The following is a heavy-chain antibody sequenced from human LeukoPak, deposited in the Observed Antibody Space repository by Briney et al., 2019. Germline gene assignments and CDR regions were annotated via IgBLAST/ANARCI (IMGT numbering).Heavy chain of an antibody. Sequence: VEPGGSQRLSCAASGFTFSSYSMNWVRQAPGKGLEWVSSISSSSSYIYYADSVKGRFTISRDNAKNSLYLQMNSLRAEDTAVYYCARDTSRGGYNFVDYWGQGTLVTVSS. J-gene: IGHJ4*02. V-gene: IGHV3-21*01. D-gene: IGHD5-24*01. CDR2: ISSSSSYI. CDR1: GFTFSSYS. CDR3: ARDTSRGGYNFVDY.